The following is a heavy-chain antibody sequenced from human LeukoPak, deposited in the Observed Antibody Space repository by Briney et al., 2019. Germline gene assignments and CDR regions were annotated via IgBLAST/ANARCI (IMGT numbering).Heavy chain of an antibody. D-gene: IGHD3-10*01. V-gene: IGHV3-7*04. CDR3: ARDRGRFDY. Sequence: GGSLRLSCAASGFTLSNYWMAWVRQAPGKGLEWVASIKQDGSEKYYVDSVKGRFTISRDNARNSLHLQMITLRADDTAVYYCARDRGRFDYWGQGTLVTVSS. J-gene: IGHJ4*02. CDR1: GFTLSNYW. CDR2: IKQDGSEK.